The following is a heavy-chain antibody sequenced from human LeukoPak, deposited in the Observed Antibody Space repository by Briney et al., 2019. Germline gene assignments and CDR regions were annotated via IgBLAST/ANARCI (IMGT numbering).Heavy chain of an antibody. Sequence: SETLSLTCAVYGGSFSGYYWSWTRQPPGKGLEWIGEINHSGSTNYNPSLKSRVTISVDTSKNQFSLKLSSVTAADTAVYYCAVRGYSYTYWGQGTLVTVSS. D-gene: IGHD5-18*01. CDR2: INHSGST. J-gene: IGHJ4*02. V-gene: IGHV4-34*01. CDR1: GGSFSGYY. CDR3: AVRGYSYTY.